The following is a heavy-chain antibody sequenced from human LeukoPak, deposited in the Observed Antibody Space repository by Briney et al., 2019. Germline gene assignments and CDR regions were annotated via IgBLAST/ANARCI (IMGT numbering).Heavy chain of an antibody. CDR2: FSHSGST. CDR1: GYSISSGYN. J-gene: IGHJ2*01. Sequence: SETLSLTCAVSGYSISSGYNRGWIRQPPGKGLEWIGSFSHSGSTYYNPSLKSRVTISVDTSKNQFSLKLSSVTAADTAVYYCARAAFHCSSTSCYGTYWYFDLWGRGTLVTVSS. CDR3: ARAAFHCSSTSCYGTYWYFDL. V-gene: IGHV4-38-2*01. D-gene: IGHD2-2*01.